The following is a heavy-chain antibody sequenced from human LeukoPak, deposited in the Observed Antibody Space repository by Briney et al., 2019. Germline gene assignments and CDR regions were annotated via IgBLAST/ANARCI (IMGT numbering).Heavy chain of an antibody. J-gene: IGHJ6*03. CDR3: AKNGDRGAYCSGGSCYPYYYYYMDV. CDR1: GGTFSSYA. Sequence: ASVKVSCKASGGTFSSYAISWVRQAPGQGLEWMGGIIPIFGTANYAQKLQGRVSMTTDTSTSTAYMDLRSLRSDDTAVYYCAKNGDRGAYCSGGSCYPYYYYYMDVWGKGTTVTISS. D-gene: IGHD2-15*01. V-gene: IGHV1-69*05. CDR2: IIPIFGTA.